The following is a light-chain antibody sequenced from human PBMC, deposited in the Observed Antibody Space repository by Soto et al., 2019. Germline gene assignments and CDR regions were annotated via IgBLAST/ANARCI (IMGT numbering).Light chain of an antibody. CDR2: DAS. Sequence: EIVMTQSPATLSVSPGERATLSCRASQSVSSNLAWYQQKPGQAPRLLIYDASTRATGIPARFSGSGSGTEFTLTISSLQSEDFAVYYCQQYNNWLRGTFGQGTKVEIK. J-gene: IGKJ1*01. V-gene: IGKV3-15*01. CDR3: QQYNNWLRGT. CDR1: QSVSSN.